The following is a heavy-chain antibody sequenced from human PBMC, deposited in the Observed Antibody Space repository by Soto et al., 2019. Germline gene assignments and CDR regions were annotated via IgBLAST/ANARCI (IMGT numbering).Heavy chain of an antibody. CDR2: ISAYNGNT. J-gene: IGHJ5*02. Sequence: ASVKVSFKASGYTFTSYGISCVRQAPGQGLEWMGWISAYNGNTNYAQKLQGRVTMTTDTSTSTAYMELRSLRSDDTAVYYCARDQHLDWFDPWGQGTLVTVSS. V-gene: IGHV1-18*01. CDR3: ARDQHLDWFDP. CDR1: GYTFTSYG.